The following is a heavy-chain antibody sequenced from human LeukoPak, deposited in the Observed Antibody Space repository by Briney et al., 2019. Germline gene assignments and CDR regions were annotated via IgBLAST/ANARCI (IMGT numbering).Heavy chain of an antibody. V-gene: IGHV1-58*02. CDR3: AAGIGGTIFGVVTWEY. J-gene: IGHJ4*02. Sequence: SVKVSCKASGFTFTSSAMQGVRQARGQRLEWIGWIVVGSGNTNYAQKFQERVTITRDMSTSTAYMELSSLRSEDTAVYYCAAGIGGTIFGVVTWEYWGQGTLVTVSS. CDR2: IVVGSGNT. D-gene: IGHD3-3*01. CDR1: GFTFTSSA.